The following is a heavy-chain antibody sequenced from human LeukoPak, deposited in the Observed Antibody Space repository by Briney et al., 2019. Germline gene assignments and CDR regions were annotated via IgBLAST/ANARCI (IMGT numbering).Heavy chain of an antibody. J-gene: IGHJ6*02. V-gene: IGHV1-24*01. CDR2: FDPEDGET. Sequence: SVXXXXKVSXXTLXEXSMHWVRQAPGKGLEWMGGFDPEDGETIYAQKFQGRVTMTEDTSTDTAYMELSSLRSEDTAVYYCATGLRFLEWLPHRPYYYYGMDVWGQGTTVTVSS. CDR3: ATGLRFLEWLPHRPYYYYGMDV. D-gene: IGHD3-3*01. CDR1: XXTLXEXS.